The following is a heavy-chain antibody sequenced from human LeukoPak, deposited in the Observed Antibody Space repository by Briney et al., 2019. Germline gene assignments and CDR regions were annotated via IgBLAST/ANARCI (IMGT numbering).Heavy chain of an antibody. CDR2: INPDGSTT. Sequence: PGGSLRLSCVASGFAFRNYWMYWVRQGPGKGLVWLSRINPDGSTTTYADSVKGRSTISRDNAKNSLYLQMNSLRAEDTAVYYCARGLRFLEDRGRPWGQGTLVTVSS. J-gene: IGHJ5*02. V-gene: IGHV3-74*01. CDR1: GFAFRNYW. D-gene: IGHD3-3*01. CDR3: ARGLRFLEDRGRP.